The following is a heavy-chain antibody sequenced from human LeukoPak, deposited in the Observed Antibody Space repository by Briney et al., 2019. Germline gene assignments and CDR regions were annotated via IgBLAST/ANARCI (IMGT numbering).Heavy chain of an antibody. CDR1: GYTFTGYY. J-gene: IGHJ4*02. V-gene: IGHV1-2*02. D-gene: IGHD6-13*01. Sequence: ASVKVSCKASGYTFTGYYMHWVRQAPGQGLEWMGWINPNSGGPNYAQKFQGRVTMTRDTSISTAYMELSRLRSDDTAVYYCARGLTYSSSWYGDYWGQGTLVTVSS. CDR2: INPNSGGP. CDR3: ARGLTYSSSWYGDY.